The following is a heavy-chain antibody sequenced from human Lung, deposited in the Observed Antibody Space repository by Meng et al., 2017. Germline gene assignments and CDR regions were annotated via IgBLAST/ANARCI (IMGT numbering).Heavy chain of an antibody. V-gene: IGHV1-2*06. Sequence: VELVQSGAGVKTPGASVEVSCKLYGYHFPVYYIRVGRQAPGKGLEWMGRIDPKNGDTHYAQKFQGRVTMTGDTSISTAYMDLSGLRSDDTAVYYCARDEDISAAGKLFGDYWGQGTLVTVSS. CDR1: GYHFPVYY. D-gene: IGHD6-13*01. CDR2: IDPKNGDT. J-gene: IGHJ4*02. CDR3: ARDEDISAAGKLFGDY.